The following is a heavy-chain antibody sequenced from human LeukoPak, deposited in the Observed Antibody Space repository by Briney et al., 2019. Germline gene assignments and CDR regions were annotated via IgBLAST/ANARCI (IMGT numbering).Heavy chain of an antibody. J-gene: IGHJ4*02. CDR2: IYYSGST. CDR1: GGSISSSTYC. V-gene: IGHV4-39*01. Sequence: SETLSLTCTVSGGSISSSTYCWGWIRQPPGKGLEWIGSIYYSGSTYYNPSLKSPVTISVDTSKNQFSLKLTSVTAADTAVYYCARLIAAAGRGIDHWGQGTLVTVSS. D-gene: IGHD6-13*01. CDR3: ARLIAAAGRGIDH.